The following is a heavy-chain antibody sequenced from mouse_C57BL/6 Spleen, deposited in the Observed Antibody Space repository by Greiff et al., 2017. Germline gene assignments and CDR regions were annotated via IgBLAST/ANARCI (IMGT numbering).Heavy chain of an antibody. CDR1: GYSITSGYY. CDR3: ARGPTGAGDY. J-gene: IGHJ2*01. D-gene: IGHD4-1*01. Sequence: EVQLQQSGPGLVKPSQSLSLTCSVTGYSITSGYYWNWIRQFPGNKLEWMGYISYDGSNNYNPSLKNRISITRDTSKNQFFLKLNSVTTEDTATYYCARGPTGAGDYWGQGTTLTVSS. V-gene: IGHV3-6*01. CDR2: ISYDGSN.